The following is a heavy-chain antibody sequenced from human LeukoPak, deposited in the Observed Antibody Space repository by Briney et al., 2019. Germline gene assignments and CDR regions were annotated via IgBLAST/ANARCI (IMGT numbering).Heavy chain of an antibody. CDR2: ISSSSYI. Sequence: PGGSLRLSCAASGFTFSSYSMNWVRQAPGKGLEWVSSISSSSYIYYADSVKGRFTISRDNAKNSLYLQMNSLRAEDTAVYYCAREHYDSSGYYYVRPVGYWGQGTLVTVSS. V-gene: IGHV3-21*01. CDR3: AREHYDSSGYYYVRPVGY. CDR1: GFTFSSYS. D-gene: IGHD3-22*01. J-gene: IGHJ4*02.